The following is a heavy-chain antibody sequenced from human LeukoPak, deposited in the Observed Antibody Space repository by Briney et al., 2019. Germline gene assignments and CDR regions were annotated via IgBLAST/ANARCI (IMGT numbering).Heavy chain of an antibody. Sequence: GGSLRLSCAASGFTFSSYAMSGVRQAPGKGLEWVSAISGSGGSTYYADSVKGRFTISRDNSKNTLYLQMNSLSAEDTAVYYCATPGPYYDFWRFDDWGQGTLVTVSS. D-gene: IGHD3-3*01. CDR2: ISGSGGST. CDR1: GFTFSSYA. J-gene: IGHJ4*02. V-gene: IGHV3-23*01. CDR3: ATPGPYYDFWRFDD.